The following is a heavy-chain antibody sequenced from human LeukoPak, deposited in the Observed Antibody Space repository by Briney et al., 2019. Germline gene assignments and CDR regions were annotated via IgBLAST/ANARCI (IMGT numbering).Heavy chain of an antibody. CDR2: ISYDGSNK. D-gene: IGHD3-3*01. CDR3: AKDPQEGEWLFSSGLDY. CDR1: GFTVSSNY. J-gene: IGHJ4*02. V-gene: IGHV3-30*18. Sequence: QPGGSLRLSCAASGFTVSSNYMSWVRQAPGKGLEWVAVISYDGSNKYYADSVKGRFTISRDNSKNTLYLQMNSLRAEDTAVYYCAKDPQEGEWLFSSGLDYWGQGTLVTVSS.